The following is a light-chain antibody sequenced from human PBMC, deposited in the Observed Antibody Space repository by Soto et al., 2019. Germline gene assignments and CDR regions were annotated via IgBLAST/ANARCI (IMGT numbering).Light chain of an antibody. CDR2: WAS. CDR1: QSLLYSSNNKNY. CDR3: QHYYGTPWT. J-gene: IGKJ1*01. V-gene: IGKV4-1*01. Sequence: DIVMTQSPDSLAVSLGERATINCKSSQSLLYSSNNKNYLAWYQQKPGQPPKLLIYWASTRQSGVPDRFSGSGSGTDFTLTISSLQAEDAAVYYCQHYYGTPWTFGQGTKVEIK.